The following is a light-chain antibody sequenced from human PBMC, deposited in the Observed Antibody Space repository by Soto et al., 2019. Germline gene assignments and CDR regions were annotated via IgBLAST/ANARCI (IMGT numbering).Light chain of an antibody. CDR1: SSDVGGYNY. J-gene: IGLJ1*01. CDR3: SSYTSSSTLPHV. CDR2: DVS. Sequence: QSVLAQPASVSGSPGQSITISCTGTSSDVGGYNYVSWYQQHPGKAPKLMIYDVSNRPSGVSNRFSGSKSGNTASLTISGLQAEDEADYYSSSYTSSSTLPHVFATGTKV. V-gene: IGLV2-14*01.